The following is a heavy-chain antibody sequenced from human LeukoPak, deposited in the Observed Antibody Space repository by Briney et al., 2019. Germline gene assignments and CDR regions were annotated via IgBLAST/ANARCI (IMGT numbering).Heavy chain of an antibody. CDR1: GGSISSSSYF. J-gene: IGHJ4*02. CDR3: ARRPPSAVAGKVFDY. V-gene: IGHV4-39*01. Sequence: SETLSLTCTVSGGSISSSSYFWGWIRQPPGKGPEWIGSIYYSGSTYYNPSLKSRVTISVDTSKNQFSLKLNSVTAADTAVYYCARRPPSAVAGKVFDYWGQGTLVTVSS. CDR2: IYYSGST. D-gene: IGHD6-19*01.